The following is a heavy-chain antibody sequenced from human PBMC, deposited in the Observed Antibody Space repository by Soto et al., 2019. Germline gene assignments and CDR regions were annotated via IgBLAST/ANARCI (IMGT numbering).Heavy chain of an antibody. J-gene: IGHJ4*02. CDR1: GFIFSNYA. CDR2: FTSGGST. CDR3: ARTATYNSQSSGWANRFDY. V-gene: IGHV3-23*01. D-gene: IGHD6-19*01. Sequence: EVQLLESGGDLVQPGGSLRLSCAASGFIFSNYAMTWVRQAPGKGPEWVSTFTSGGSTYYRDTVKGRFTISRDNSKNTLYLQMNSLRAEDTAVYYCARTATYNSQSSGWANRFDYWGQGTLVTVSS.